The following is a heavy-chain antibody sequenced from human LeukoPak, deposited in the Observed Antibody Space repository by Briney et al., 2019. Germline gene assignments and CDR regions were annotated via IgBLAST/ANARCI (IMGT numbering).Heavy chain of an antibody. CDR1: DDSISSNY. CDR3: ARTYDYDSIGYYFDY. Sequence: SETLSLTCTVSDDSISSNYWSWIRQPPGKGLEWVGYTYHSGSTRYNPSLKSRVTISVDMSKNQFSLKLSSVTAADTAIYYCARTYDYDSIGYYFDYWGQGTRVTVSS. V-gene: IGHV4-59*08. CDR2: TYHSGST. D-gene: IGHD3-16*01. J-gene: IGHJ4*02.